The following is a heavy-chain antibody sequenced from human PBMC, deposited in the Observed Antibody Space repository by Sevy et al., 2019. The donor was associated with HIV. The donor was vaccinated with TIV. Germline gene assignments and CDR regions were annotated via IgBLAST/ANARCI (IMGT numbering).Heavy chain of an antibody. CDR1: GFTFSSYA. CDR2: LSYDGDTE. Sequence: GESLKISCAASGFTFSSYAMHWVRQAPSEGLEWVAVLSYDGDTESYSDSVKGRFTISRDNSRSTVSLQMNSLRTEDTAIYYCARDQWFGGPTYVFDSWGQGTLVTVSS. J-gene: IGHJ4*02. D-gene: IGHD3-10*01. CDR3: ARDQWFGGPTYVFDS. V-gene: IGHV3-30-3*01.